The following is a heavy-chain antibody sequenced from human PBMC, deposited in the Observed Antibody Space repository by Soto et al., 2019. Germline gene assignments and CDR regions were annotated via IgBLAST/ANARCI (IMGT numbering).Heavy chain of an antibody. Sequence: EVQLVESGGGLIQPGGSLRLSCAASGFTVSSNYMSWVRQAPGKGLEWVSVIYSGGSTYYADSVKGRFTISRDNSKNTLYLQMNSLRAEDTAVYYCARGTDSSSWYGSFGYWGQGTLVTVSS. D-gene: IGHD6-13*01. V-gene: IGHV3-53*01. CDR3: ARGTDSSSWYGSFGY. J-gene: IGHJ4*02. CDR1: GFTVSSNY. CDR2: IYSGGST.